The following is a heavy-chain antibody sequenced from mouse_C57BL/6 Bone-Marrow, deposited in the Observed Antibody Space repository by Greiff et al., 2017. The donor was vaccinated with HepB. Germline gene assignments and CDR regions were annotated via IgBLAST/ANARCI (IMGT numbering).Heavy chain of an antibody. CDR3: ARPLGSTVVATPFAY. Sequence: DVKLVESGGGLVQPGGSLKLSCAASGFTFSDYYMYWVRQTPEKRLEWVAYLSNGGGSTYYPDTVKGRFTISRDNAKNTLYLQMSRLKSEDTAMYYCARPLGSTVVATPFAYWGQGTLVTVSA. V-gene: IGHV5-12*01. CDR2: LSNGGGST. CDR1: GFTFSDYY. J-gene: IGHJ3*01. D-gene: IGHD1-1*01.